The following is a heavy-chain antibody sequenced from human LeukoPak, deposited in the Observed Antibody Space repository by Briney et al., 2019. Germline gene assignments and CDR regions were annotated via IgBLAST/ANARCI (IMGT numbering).Heavy chain of an antibody. CDR2: IKQDGSEK. CDR1: GFTFNSYW. Sequence: QPGGSLRLSCAASGFTFNSYWMSWVRQAPGKGLEWVANIKQDGSEKNYVDSVKGRFTISRDNAKNSLYLQMNSLRAEDTAVYYCARVGGYSSGWYFSSWGQGTLVTVSS. V-gene: IGHV3-7*01. CDR3: ARVGGYSSGWYFSS. J-gene: IGHJ4*02. D-gene: IGHD6-19*01.